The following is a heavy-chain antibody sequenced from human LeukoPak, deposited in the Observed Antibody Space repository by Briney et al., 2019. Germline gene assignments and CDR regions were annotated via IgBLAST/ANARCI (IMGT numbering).Heavy chain of an antibody. J-gene: IGHJ3*02. D-gene: IGHD5-18*01. V-gene: IGHV3-23*01. Sequence: GGSLRLSCAASGFTFTSFAMGWVRQAPGKGLEWVSTISRSGVATYYGNSVKGRFTISRDNSKNTLYLQMNSLRAEDTAVYYCARDLALDTAMVTDAFDIWGQGTMVTVSS. CDR2: ISRSGVAT. CDR1: GFTFTSFA. CDR3: ARDLALDTAMVTDAFDI.